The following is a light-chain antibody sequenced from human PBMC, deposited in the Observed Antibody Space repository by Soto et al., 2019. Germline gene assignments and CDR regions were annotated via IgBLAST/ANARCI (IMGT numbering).Light chain of an antibody. J-gene: IGKJ1*01. Sequence: EIVLTKSPATVSLSPGERATLSGRASESVSTFLAWYQQKPGQAHRLLIYGASSRATGIPDRFSGSGSGTDFTLTIRRLEPEDSAIYYCQQYNNWPSWTGGQGTKVDI. V-gene: IGKV3-11*01. CDR3: QQYNNWPSWT. CDR2: GAS. CDR1: ESVSTF.